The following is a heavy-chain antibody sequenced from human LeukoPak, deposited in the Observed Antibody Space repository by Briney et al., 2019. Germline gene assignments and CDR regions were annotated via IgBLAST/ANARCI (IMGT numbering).Heavy chain of an antibody. CDR2: ISSSSSSYI. CDR3: ARGMDADYDFWSGYPYYFDY. CDR1: GFTFSSYS. D-gene: IGHD3-3*01. Sequence: PGGSLRLSCAASGFTFSSYSMNWVRQAPGKGLEWVSSISSSSSSYIYYADSVKGRFTISRDNAKNSLYLQMNGLRAEDTAVYYCARGMDADYDFWSGYPYYFDYWGQGTLVTVSS. J-gene: IGHJ4*02. V-gene: IGHV3-21*01.